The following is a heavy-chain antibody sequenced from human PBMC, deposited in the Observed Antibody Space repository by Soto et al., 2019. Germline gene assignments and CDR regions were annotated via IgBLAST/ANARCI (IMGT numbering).Heavy chain of an antibody. CDR3: AKDPVGSPGYYYYYGMDV. CDR2: ISGSGGST. J-gene: IGHJ6*02. Sequence: GGSLRLSCAASGFTFSSYAMSWVRQAPGKGLEWVSAISGSGGSTYYADSVKGRFTISRDNSKNTLYLQMNSLRAEDTAVYYCAKDPVGSPGYYYYYGMDVWGQGTTVTVSS. CDR1: GFTFSSYA. D-gene: IGHD6-25*01. V-gene: IGHV3-23*01.